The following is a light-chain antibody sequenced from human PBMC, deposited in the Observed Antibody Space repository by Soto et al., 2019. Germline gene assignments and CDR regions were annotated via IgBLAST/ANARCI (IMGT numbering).Light chain of an antibody. CDR1: SSDVGGYNY. CDR3: CSYAGSDTSYVV. V-gene: IGLV2-11*01. J-gene: IGLJ2*01. Sequence: QSALTQPRSVSGSPGQSVTISCTGTSSDVGGYNYVSWYQQHPGKAPKLMIYDVSKRPSGVPDRFSGSKSGNTASLTLSGFQAEDEDDYYCCSYAGSDTSYVVFGGGTKLTVL. CDR2: DVS.